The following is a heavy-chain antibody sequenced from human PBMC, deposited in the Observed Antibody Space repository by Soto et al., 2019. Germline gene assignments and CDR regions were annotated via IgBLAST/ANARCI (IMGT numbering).Heavy chain of an antibody. J-gene: IGHJ6*02. CDR2: IRSKAYGGTT. Sequence: GGSLRLSCTASGFTFCDYAMSWFRQAPVKGLEWVGFIRSKAYGGTTEYAASVKGRFTISRDDSKSIAYPQMNSLKTEDTAVYYCTRDRSRSSSWYSYYYGMDVWGQGTTVTVSS. D-gene: IGHD6-13*01. CDR1: GFTFCDYA. V-gene: IGHV3-49*03. CDR3: TRDRSRSSSWYSYYYGMDV.